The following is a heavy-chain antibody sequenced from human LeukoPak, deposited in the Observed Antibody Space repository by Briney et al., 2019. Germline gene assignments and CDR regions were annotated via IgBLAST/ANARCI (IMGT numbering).Heavy chain of an antibody. V-gene: IGHV3-30*18. CDR1: GFTFSSYG. D-gene: IGHD3/OR15-3a*01. CDR3: AKAWSGTVGFDI. CDR2: ISYDGSNK. J-gene: IGHJ3*02. Sequence: GRSLRLSCAAFGFTFSSYGMHWVRQAPGKGLEWVAVISYDGSNKYYADSVKGRFTISRDNSKNTLYLQMNSLRAEDTAVYYCAKAWSGTVGFDIWGQGTVVTVSS.